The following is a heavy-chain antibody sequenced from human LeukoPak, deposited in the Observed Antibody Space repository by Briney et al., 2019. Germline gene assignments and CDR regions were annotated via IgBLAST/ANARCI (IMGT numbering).Heavy chain of an antibody. J-gene: IGHJ4*02. CDR3: ARGSSGWYGDYFDY. V-gene: IGHV4-61*09. CDR2: IYTSGST. Sequence: SETLSLTCTVSGGSISSGTYYWSWIRQPAGKGLGWIGHIYTSGSTNYNPSLKSRVTISVDTSKNQFSLKLSSVTAADTAVYYCARGSSGWYGDYFDYWGQGTLVTVSS. D-gene: IGHD6-19*01. CDR1: GGSISSGTYY.